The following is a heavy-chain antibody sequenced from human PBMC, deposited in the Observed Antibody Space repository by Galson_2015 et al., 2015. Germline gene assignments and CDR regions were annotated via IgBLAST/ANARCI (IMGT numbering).Heavy chain of an antibody. J-gene: IGHJ5*02. CDR3: AKVLYSGSYGGDNRFDP. CDR2: ISYDGSNK. CDR1: GFTFSTYG. Sequence: SLRLSCAASGFTFSTYGMHWVRQAPGKGLEWVAVISYDGSNKNYADSVKGRFTISRDNSKNTLYLQMNSLRAEDTAVYYCAKVLYSGSYGGDNRFDPWGQGTLVIVSS. D-gene: IGHD1-26*01. V-gene: IGHV3-30*18.